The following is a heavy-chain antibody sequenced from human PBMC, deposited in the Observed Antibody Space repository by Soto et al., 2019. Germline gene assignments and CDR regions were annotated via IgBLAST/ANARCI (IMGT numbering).Heavy chain of an antibody. CDR1: GFTFNDYY. CDR2: ISSSGTGI. D-gene: IGHD2-15*01. V-gene: IGHV3-11*01. J-gene: IGHJ3*02. Sequence: QVQLVESGGGLVKPGGSLRLSCAASGFTFNDYYMTWIRQTPGKGLEWVSYISSSGTGIYYEDSVKGRFTISRDNAKKSLYLQMSSLRAEDTAVYYCARAYSDAFDIWGQGTMVTVSS. CDR3: ARAYSDAFDI.